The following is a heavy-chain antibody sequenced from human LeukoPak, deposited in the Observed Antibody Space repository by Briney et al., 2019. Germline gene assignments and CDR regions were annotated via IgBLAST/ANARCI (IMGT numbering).Heavy chain of an antibody. CDR1: GFSFSRFT. V-gene: IGHV3-21*01. J-gene: IGHJ6*03. CDR3: ARDPYNGYYGDDYYYYMDV. CDR2: ITRDSIYT. D-gene: IGHD4-17*01. Sequence: GGSLRLSCAASGFSFSRFTINWVRQAPGKGLQWVSSITRDSIYTFYADSVKGRFTISRDNAKNSLSLQMNSLRAEDTAVYYCARDPYNGYYGDDYYYYMDVWGKGTTVTISS.